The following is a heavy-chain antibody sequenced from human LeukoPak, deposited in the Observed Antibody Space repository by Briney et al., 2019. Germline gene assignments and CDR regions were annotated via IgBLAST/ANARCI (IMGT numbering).Heavy chain of an antibody. CDR1: GGSFSGYY. V-gene: IGHV4-34*01. CDR2: INHSGST. CDR3: ARGVPDSSGYYFDY. Sequence: SETLSLTCAVYGGSFSGYYWSWIRQPPGKGLEWIGEINHSGSTNYNPSLKSRVTISVDTSKNQFSLKLSSVTAADTAVYYCARGVPDSSGYYFDYWGQGTLVTVSS. D-gene: IGHD3-22*01. J-gene: IGHJ4*02.